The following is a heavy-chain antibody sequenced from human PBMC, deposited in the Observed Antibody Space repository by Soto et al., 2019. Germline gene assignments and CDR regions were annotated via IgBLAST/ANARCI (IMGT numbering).Heavy chain of an antibody. V-gene: IGHV4-59*01. CDR2: IYHSGNT. Sequence: QVQLQESGPGLVKPSETLSLTCTVSGDSISNYYWSWIRQAPGKGLEWIGFIYHSGNTNYNPSLKSRVTMSIDTSKSQFSLKLNSVIAADTAVYYCARDQGIASSGPFDYWGPGTLVTVSS. D-gene: IGHD6-13*01. CDR3: ARDQGIASSGPFDY. J-gene: IGHJ4*02. CDR1: GDSISNYY.